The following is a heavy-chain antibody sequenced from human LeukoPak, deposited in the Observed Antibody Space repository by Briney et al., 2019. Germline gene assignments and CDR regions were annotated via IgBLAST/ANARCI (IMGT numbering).Heavy chain of an antibody. J-gene: IGHJ4*02. CDR2: VYTSGST. CDR3: ARDCSGGTCYLGVLDY. V-gene: IGHV4-4*07. Sequence: SETLSLTCTVSGASISSYYWSWIRQPPGKGLEWIGRVYTSGSTNYNPSLKSRVAMSVGTSKNQFSLDLTSVTAADAAVYYCARDCSGGTCYLGVLDYWGQGIRVTVSS. CDR1: GASISSYY. D-gene: IGHD2-15*01.